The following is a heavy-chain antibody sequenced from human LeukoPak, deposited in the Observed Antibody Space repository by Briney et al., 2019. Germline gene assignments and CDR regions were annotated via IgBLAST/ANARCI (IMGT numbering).Heavy chain of an antibody. D-gene: IGHD3-10*01. CDR2: INHSGST. V-gene: IGHV4-34*01. Sequence: SETLSLTCAVYGGSFSGYYWSWIRQPPGKGLEWIGEINHSGSTNYNPSLTSRVTISVDTSKNQFSLKLSSVTAADTAVYYCARAPYYYGSGAFDYWGQGTLVTVSS. CDR1: GGSFSGYY. CDR3: ARAPYYYGSGAFDY. J-gene: IGHJ4*02.